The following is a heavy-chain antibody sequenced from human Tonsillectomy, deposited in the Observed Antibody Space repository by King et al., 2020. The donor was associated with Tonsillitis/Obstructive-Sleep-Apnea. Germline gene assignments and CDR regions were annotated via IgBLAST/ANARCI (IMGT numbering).Heavy chain of an antibody. J-gene: IGHJ5*02. CDR2: INPNSGGT. CDR3: ARDSSPSTIVLNWLDP. V-gene: IGHV1-2*06. D-gene: IGHD2-8*02. CDR1: GYTFSDYY. Sequence: QLVQSGAEVKKPGASVKVSCKASGYTFSDYYMHWVRQAPGQGLEWMGRINPNSGGTNYAQKFQGRVAMTRDTSISTAYMELSRLRSDDTAVYYCARDSSPSTIVLNWLDPWGQGTLVTVSS.